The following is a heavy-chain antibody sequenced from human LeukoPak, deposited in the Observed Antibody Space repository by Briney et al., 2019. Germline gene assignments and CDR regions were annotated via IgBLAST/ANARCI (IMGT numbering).Heavy chain of an antibody. J-gene: IGHJ5*02. CDR3: ARNHFWRGFRWFDP. D-gene: IGHD3-3*02. CDR2: INHSGST. V-gene: IGHV4-34*01. CDR1: GGSFSGYY. Sequence: SETLSLTCAVYGGSFSGYYWSWIRQPPGKGLEWIGEINHSGSTNYNPSLKSRVTISVDTSKNQFSLKLSSVTAADTAVYYCARNHFWRGFRWFDPWGQGTLVTVSS.